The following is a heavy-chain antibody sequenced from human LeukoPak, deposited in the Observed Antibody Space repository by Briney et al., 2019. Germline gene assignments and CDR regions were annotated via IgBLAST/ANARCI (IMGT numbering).Heavy chain of an antibody. Sequence: ASVNISFKASVYTFTCYYMHWVRQAPGQGLEWMGWINPNSGGTNYAQKFQGRVTMTRDTSISTAYMELSRLRSDDTAVYYCARARLAVPGTVWLDPWGQGTLVIVSS. J-gene: IGHJ5*02. CDR3: ARARLAVPGTVWLDP. D-gene: IGHD6-19*01. CDR1: VYTFTCYY. CDR2: INPNSGGT. V-gene: IGHV1-2*02.